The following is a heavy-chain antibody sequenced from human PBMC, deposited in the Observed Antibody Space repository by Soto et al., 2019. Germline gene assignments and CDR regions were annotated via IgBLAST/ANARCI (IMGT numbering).Heavy chain of an antibody. CDR3: ARDIANSNPYYFDY. D-gene: IGHD4-4*01. CDR1: GGSISSYY. J-gene: IGHJ4*02. CDR2: IYYSGST. Sequence: PSETLSLTCTVSGGSISSYYWSWIRQPPGKGLEWIGYIYYSGSTNYNPSLKSRVTISVDTSKNQFSLKLSSVTAADTAVYYCARDIANSNPYYFDYWGQGTLVTVYS. V-gene: IGHV4-59*01.